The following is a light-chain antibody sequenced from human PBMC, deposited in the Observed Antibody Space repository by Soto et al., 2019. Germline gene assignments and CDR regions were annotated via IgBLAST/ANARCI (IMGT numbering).Light chain of an antibody. CDR2: EVS. Sequence: QSALTQPASVSGSPGQSTTISGTGTSSDVGSHNLVSWYQQHPGQAPKLMIYEVSKRPLGVSARFSASKSGNTASLTISGLQAEDEADYYCCSYGGSRAVFGGGTQLTVL. CDR3: CSYGGSRAV. CDR1: SSDVGSHNL. V-gene: IGLV2-23*02. J-gene: IGLJ7*01.